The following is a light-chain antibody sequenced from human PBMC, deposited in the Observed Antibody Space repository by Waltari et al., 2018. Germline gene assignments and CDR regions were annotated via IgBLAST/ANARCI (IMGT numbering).Light chain of an antibody. Sequence: QLVLTQSPSASASLGASVKVTCTLSSAHTTNAIAWRQQQPERGPRLLVRINSDGSHKKGDGVPDRFSGSRSGTEFYLTISSLQSEDEGDYYCQTWDTAILLFGGGTKLSVL. V-gene: IGLV4-69*01. CDR3: QTWDTAILL. CDR1: SAHTTNA. CDR2: INSDGSH. J-gene: IGLJ3*02.